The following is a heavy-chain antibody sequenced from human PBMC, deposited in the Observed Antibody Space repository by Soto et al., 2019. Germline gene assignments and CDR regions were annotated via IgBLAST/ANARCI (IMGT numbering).Heavy chain of an antibody. J-gene: IGHJ2*01. D-gene: IGHD4-17*01. CDR3: ARGERDDYGDYRDWYFDL. V-gene: IGHV4-39*01. CDR2: IYYSGST. Sequence: QLQESGPGLVKPSETLSLTCTVSGGSISSSSYYWGWIRQPPGKGLEWIGSIYYSGSTYYNPSLKSRVTISVDTSKNQFSLKLSSVTAADTAVYYCARGERDDYGDYRDWYFDLWGRGTLVTVSS. CDR1: GGSISSSSYY.